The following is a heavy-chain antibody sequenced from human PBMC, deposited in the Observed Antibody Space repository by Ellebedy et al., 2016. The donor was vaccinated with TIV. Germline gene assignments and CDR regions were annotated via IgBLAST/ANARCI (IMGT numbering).Heavy chain of an antibody. J-gene: IGHJ4*02. CDR3: ARIDPWQPIDD. CDR1: GGSVSNTRYY. Sequence: MPSETLSLTCGVSGGSVSNTRYYWAWIRQPPGKGLEYIGSVDYSGSPYYNPSFKSRVTLSADTSKNQFSLHLRTVAAADTAVYYCARIDPWQPIDDWGQGILVTVSS. V-gene: IGHV4-39*01. CDR2: VDYSGSP. D-gene: IGHD2-21*01.